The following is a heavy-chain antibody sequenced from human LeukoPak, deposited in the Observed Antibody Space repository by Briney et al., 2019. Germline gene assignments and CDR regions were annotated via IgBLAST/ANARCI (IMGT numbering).Heavy chain of an antibody. V-gene: IGHV3-9*01. CDR2: ISWNSGSI. D-gene: IGHD6-19*01. Sequence: GGSLRLSCAASGFTFDDYAMHWVRQAPGKGLEWVSGISWNSGSIGYADSVKGRFTISRDNAKNSLYLQMNSLRAEDTALYYRAIGIAVAGRIDDFDYWGQGTLVTVSS. CDR1: GFTFDDYA. CDR3: AIGIAVAGRIDDFDY. J-gene: IGHJ4*02.